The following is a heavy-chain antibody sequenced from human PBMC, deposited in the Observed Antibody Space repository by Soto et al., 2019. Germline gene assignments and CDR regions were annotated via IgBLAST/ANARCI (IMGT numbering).Heavy chain of an antibody. Sequence: GGSMRLSCTASGLNFEKCSFNWVRQPPGKGPEWLASISPASTYIRSADSVKGRFTISRDNARNSLSLQMMSLRADDTAMYYCAADTGDIEVVPATTWGQGPLVTVSS. V-gene: IGHV3-21*04. D-gene: IGHD2-15*01. CDR1: GLNFEKCS. CDR2: ISPASTYI. J-gene: IGHJ5*02. CDR3: AADTGDIEVVPATT.